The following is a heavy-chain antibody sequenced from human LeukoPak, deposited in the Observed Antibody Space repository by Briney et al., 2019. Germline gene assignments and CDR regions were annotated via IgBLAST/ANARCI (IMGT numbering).Heavy chain of an antibody. V-gene: IGHV3-53*01. J-gene: IGHJ6*02. Sequence: GGSLRLSCAASGFTVSSDYMSSVLQAPGKGLKWVSVIYSGGSTYYADSVKGRFTISRDNSKNTLYLQMNSLRAEDTAVYYCARAESGYSYGYIYYYGMDVWGQGTTVTVSS. CDR3: ARAESGYSYGYIYYYGMDV. CDR2: IYSGGST. CDR1: GFTVSSDY. D-gene: IGHD5-18*01.